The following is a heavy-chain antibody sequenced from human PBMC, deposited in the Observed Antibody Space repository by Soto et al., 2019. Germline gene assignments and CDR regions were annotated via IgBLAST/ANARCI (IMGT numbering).Heavy chain of an antibody. J-gene: IGHJ4*02. Sequence: QLQLQESGPGLVKPSETLSLTCTVSGGSISSSSYYWGWIRQPPGKGLEWIGSIYYSGSTYYNPSPKARVTISVDTSKNQFSLKLSSVTAAYTAVYYCASGGSGYYTNLDYWGQGTLVTVSS. D-gene: IGHD3-22*01. V-gene: IGHV4-39*01. CDR3: ASGGSGYYTNLDY. CDR1: GGSISSSSYY. CDR2: IYYSGST.